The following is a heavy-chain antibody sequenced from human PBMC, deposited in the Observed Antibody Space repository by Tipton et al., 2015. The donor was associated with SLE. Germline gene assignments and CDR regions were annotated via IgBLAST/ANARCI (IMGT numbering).Heavy chain of an antibody. J-gene: IGHJ3*02. Sequence: TLSLTCIVSGGSISSSSYYWGWIRQPPGRGLEWIGNIYYSGSTYYNPSLKSRVTISVDTSKNQFSLKLSSVTAADTAVYYCARHVRAAGAFDIWGQGTMVTVSS. CDR1: GGSISSSSYY. CDR3: ARHVRAAGAFDI. V-gene: IGHV4-39*07. CDR2: IYYSGST. D-gene: IGHD3-10*02.